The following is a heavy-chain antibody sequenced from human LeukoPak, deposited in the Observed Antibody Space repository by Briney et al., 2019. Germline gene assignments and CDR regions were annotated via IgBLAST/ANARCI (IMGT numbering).Heavy chain of an antibody. V-gene: IGHV3-21*01. CDR2: ISSTSSYI. D-gene: IGHD4-17*01. J-gene: IGHJ4*02. Sequence: GGSLRLSCVASGITYSRYSMNWVRQAPGKGLEWVLSISSTSSYIYYADSVKGRFTISRDNAKNSLYLQMNSLRGEDTAVYYCAKSLTMTTRIHSIDLRGQGTLVTVSS. CDR1: GITYSRYS. CDR3: AKSLTMTTRIHSIDL.